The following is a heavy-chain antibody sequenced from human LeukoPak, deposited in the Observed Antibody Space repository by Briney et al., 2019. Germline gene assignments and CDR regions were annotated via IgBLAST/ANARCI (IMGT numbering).Heavy chain of an antibody. CDR1: GGSISSYY. J-gene: IGHJ6*03. CDR3: ARVIVVVPAAIRDYYYYYMDV. Sequence: PSETLSLTCTVSGGSISSYYWSWIRQPPGKGLEWIWRIYPVGSTNYNPSLKSRVTMSVDTSKKQFSLKLSSVTAADTAVYYCARVIVVVPAAIRDYYYYYMDVWGKGTTVTVSS. V-gene: IGHV4-4*07. CDR2: IYPVGST. D-gene: IGHD2-2*02.